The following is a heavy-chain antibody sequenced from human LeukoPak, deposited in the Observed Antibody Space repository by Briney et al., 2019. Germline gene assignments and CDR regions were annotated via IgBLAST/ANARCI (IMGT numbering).Heavy chain of an antibody. D-gene: IGHD3-3*01. CDR2: ISAYNGNT. CDR1: GYTFTSYG. V-gene: IGHV1-18*01. CDR3: ARGRVTIFGVVIIPSLYDY. Sequence: ASVKVSCKASGYTFTSYGIIWMRQAPGQGLEWMGWISAYNGNTNYAQKLQGRVTMTTDTSTSTAYMELRSLRSDDTAVYYCARGRVTIFGVVIIPSLYDYWGQGTLVTVSS. J-gene: IGHJ4*02.